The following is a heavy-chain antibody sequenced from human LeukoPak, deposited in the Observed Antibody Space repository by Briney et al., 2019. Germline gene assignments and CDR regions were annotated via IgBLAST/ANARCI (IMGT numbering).Heavy chain of an antibody. Sequence: SETLSLTCTVSGGSISSYYWSWIRQPPGKGLEWIGYIYYSGSANYHPSLKSRVTISVDTSKNRFSLRLSSVTAADTAVYYCARTGGSFYFYYYMDVWGKGTTVTVSS. CDR2: IYYSGSA. CDR1: GGSISSYY. J-gene: IGHJ6*03. CDR3: ARTGGSFYFYYYMDV. D-gene: IGHD1-26*01. V-gene: IGHV4-59*01.